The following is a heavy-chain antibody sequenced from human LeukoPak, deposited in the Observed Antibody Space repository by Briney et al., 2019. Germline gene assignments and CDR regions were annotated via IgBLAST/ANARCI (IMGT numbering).Heavy chain of an antibody. V-gene: IGHV4-39*01. CDR1: GGSISSSSYY. CDR3: AKLHSPADYYYYYGMDV. CDR2: IYYSGSP. J-gene: IGHJ6*02. Sequence: SETLPLTCTVSGGSISSSSYYWGWIRQPPGKGLEWIGSIYYSGSPYYNPSLKSRVTISVDTSKNQFSLKLSSVTAADTAVYYCAKLHSPADYYYYYGMDVWGQGTTVTVSS.